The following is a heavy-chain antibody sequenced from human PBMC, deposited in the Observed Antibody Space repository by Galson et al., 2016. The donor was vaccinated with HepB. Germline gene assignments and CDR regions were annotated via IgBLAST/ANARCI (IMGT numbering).Heavy chain of an antibody. CDR1: GFIFNSYW. CDR2: IGDTGSRI. J-gene: IGHJ4*02. Sequence: SLRLSCAASGFIFNSYWMNWVRQAPGKGLEWVSYIGDTGSRIYYADSAKGRFTISRDNAKNSVYLQMNSLRDDDTAVYYCARDVSPYASPPDYWGQGTLDTVSS. D-gene: IGHD2-2*01. CDR3: ARDVSPYASPPDY. V-gene: IGHV3-48*02.